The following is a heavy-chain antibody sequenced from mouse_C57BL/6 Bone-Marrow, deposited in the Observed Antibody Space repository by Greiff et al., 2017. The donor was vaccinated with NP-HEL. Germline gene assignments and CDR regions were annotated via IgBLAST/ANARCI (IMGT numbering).Heavy chain of an antibody. J-gene: IGHJ2*01. CDR1: GYAFTNYL. CDR2: INPGSGGT. CDR3: ARVRGSLGY. D-gene: IGHD4-1*01. Sequence: QVQLKQSGAELVRPGTSVKVSCKASGYAFTNYLIEWVKQRPGQGLEWIGVINPGSGGTNYNEKFKGKATLTADKSSSTAYMQLSSLTSEDSAVYFCARVRGSLGYWGQGTTLTVSS. V-gene: IGHV1-54*01.